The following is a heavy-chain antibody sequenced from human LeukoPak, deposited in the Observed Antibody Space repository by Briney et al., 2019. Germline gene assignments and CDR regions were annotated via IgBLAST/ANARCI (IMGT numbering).Heavy chain of an antibody. V-gene: IGHV4-59*12. D-gene: IGHD6-19*01. CDR3: ARDSSGWNFDY. CDR1: GGSISSYY. CDR2: ISDIGSI. J-gene: IGHJ4*02. Sequence: SETLSLTCTVSGGSISSYYWSWIRQPPGKGLEWIAYISDIGSINYNPSLKSRVTISLDTSKNQFSLQLNSVTPEDTAVYYCARDSSGWNFDYWGQGTLVTVSS.